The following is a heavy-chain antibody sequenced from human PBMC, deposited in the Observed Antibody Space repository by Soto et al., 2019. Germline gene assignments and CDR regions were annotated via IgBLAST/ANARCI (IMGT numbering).Heavy chain of an antibody. CDR2: INTGNGDT. J-gene: IGHJ4*02. CDR3: ARDDSGFSGSHYIDYFNY. Sequence: ASVKVSCKASGYTFTAHAMHWVRQAPGQGLEWMGWINTGNGDTKYSQKFQGRITITRDTSAGTAYMQLSSLTSEDTAFYYCARDDSGFSGSHYIDYFNYWGQGALVTVSS. CDR1: GYTFTAHA. V-gene: IGHV1-3*04. D-gene: IGHD1-26*01.